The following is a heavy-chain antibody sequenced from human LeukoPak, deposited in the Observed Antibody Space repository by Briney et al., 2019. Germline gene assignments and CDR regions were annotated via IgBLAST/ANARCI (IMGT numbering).Heavy chain of an antibody. CDR3: ARHSKYCSGGSCYTPNHHCDY. CDR1: GGSISSYY. Sequence: PSETLSLTCTVSGGSISSYYWSWIRQPPGKGLEWIGYIYTSGSTNYNPSLKSRVTISVDTSKNQFSLKLSSVTAADTAVYYCARHSKYCSGGSCYTPNHHCDYWGQGPLVTVSS. CDR2: IYTSGST. D-gene: IGHD2-15*01. V-gene: IGHV4-4*09. J-gene: IGHJ4*02.